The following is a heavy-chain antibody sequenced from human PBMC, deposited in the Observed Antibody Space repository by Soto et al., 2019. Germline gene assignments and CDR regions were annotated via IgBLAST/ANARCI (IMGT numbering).Heavy chain of an antibody. CDR2: ISYDGSNK. Sequence: GGSLRLSCAASGFTFSSYAMHWVRQAPGKGLEWVAVISYDGSNKYYADSVKGRFTISRDNSKNTLYLQMNSLRAEDTAVYYCARATYNWNYFDYWGQGTLVTVSS. J-gene: IGHJ4*02. V-gene: IGHV3-30-3*01. D-gene: IGHD1-20*01. CDR1: GFTFSSYA. CDR3: ARATYNWNYFDY.